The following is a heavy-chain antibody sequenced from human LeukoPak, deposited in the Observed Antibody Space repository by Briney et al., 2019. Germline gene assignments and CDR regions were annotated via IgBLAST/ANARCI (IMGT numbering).Heavy chain of an antibody. J-gene: IGHJ4*01. D-gene: IGHD1-1*01. V-gene: IGHV3-30*04. Sequence: GGSLRLSCAASGFTFSHHSMNWIRQAPGKGLEWVAAISYDGRVTYYADSVRGRFTISRDNSKNIQYLQMNNMTPGDTAVYFCARGMTTKGQFDSWGRGTLVTVSS. CDR2: ISYDGRVT. CDR3: ARGMTTKGQFDS. CDR1: GFTFSHHS.